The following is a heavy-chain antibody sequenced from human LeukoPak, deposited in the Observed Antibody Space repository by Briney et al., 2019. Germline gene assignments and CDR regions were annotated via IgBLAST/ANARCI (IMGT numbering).Heavy chain of an antibody. D-gene: IGHD3-16*02. CDR3: ARVPAGVIGMKDAFDI. Sequence: GGSLRLSCAASGFTFSSYSMNWVRQAPGKGLEWVSSIRGSSSYIYYADSVKGRFTISRHNAKNSLYLQMNSLRAEDTAVYYCARVPAGVIGMKDAFDIWGQGTMVTVSS. J-gene: IGHJ3*02. V-gene: IGHV3-21*01. CDR2: IRGSSSYI. CDR1: GFTFSSYS.